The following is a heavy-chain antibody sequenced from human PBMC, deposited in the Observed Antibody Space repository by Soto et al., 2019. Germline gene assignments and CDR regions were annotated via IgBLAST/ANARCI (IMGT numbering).Heavy chain of an antibody. Sequence: ETLSLTCTVSGGSISSYYWSWIRQPPGKGLGWIGYIYYSGSTNYNPSLKSRVTISVDTSKNQFSLKLSSVTAADTAVYYCARDRPFQEQQLVLPGAFDIWGQGTMVTVSS. J-gene: IGHJ3*02. V-gene: IGHV4-59*01. D-gene: IGHD6-13*01. CDR3: ARDRPFQEQQLVLPGAFDI. CDR1: GGSISSYY. CDR2: IYYSGST.